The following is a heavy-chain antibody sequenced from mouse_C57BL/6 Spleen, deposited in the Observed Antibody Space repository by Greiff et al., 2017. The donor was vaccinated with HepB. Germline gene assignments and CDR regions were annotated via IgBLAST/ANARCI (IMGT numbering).Heavy chain of an antibody. Sequence: EVQLQQSGAELVRPGASVKLSCTASGFNIKDYYMHWVKQRPEQGLEWIGRIDPEDGDTEYAPKFQGKATMTADTSSNTAYLQLSSLTSEDTAVYYCTLSTVVARGYFDYWGQGTTLTVSS. CDR3: TLSTVVARGYFDY. CDR2: IDPEDGDT. D-gene: IGHD1-1*01. J-gene: IGHJ2*01. CDR1: GFNIKDYY. V-gene: IGHV14-1*01.